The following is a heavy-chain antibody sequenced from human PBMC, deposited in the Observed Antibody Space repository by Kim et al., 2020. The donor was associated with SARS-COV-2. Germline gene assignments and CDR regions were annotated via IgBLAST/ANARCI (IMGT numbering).Heavy chain of an antibody. V-gene: IGHV1-46*01. CDR2: INPSGGDI. J-gene: IGHJ4*01. CDR1: GYIFTNYY. D-gene: IGHD6-25*01. CDR3: TRWGGAAAGARVYLFDY. Sequence: ASVKVSCKASGYIFTNYYIHWMRQAPGQGPEWLGAINPSGGDITFAQKFQGRVTMTRDTSTSTVYMELSSLTSEDTAMYYCTRWGGAAAGARVYLFDYWG.